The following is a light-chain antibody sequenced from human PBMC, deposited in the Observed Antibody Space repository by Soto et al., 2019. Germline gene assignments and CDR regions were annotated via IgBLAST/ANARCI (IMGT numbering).Light chain of an antibody. CDR2: GIS. Sequence: ESVLTQSPGTLSLSPGERATLSCRASQSVTNRYFAWYQQRPGQAPRLLIYGISNRATGIPDRFSGSGSGTDFTLTISRLEPEDFVVYYCQQYSSLPHTFSQGTKLEVK. CDR1: QSVTNRY. V-gene: IGKV3-20*01. J-gene: IGKJ2*01. CDR3: QQYSSLPHT.